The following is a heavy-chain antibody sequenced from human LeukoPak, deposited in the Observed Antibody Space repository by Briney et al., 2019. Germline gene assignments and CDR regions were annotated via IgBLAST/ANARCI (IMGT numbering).Heavy chain of an antibody. Sequence: ASVKVSCKASGYTFTSYGISWVRQAPGQGLEWMEWISAYNGNTNYAQKLQGRVTMTTDTSTSTAYMELSSLRSEDTAVYYCAGHTIRIAAVDDAFDIWGQGTMVTVSS. J-gene: IGHJ3*02. CDR1: GYTFTSYG. CDR3: AGHTIRIAAVDDAFDI. CDR2: ISAYNGNT. V-gene: IGHV1-18*01. D-gene: IGHD6-13*01.